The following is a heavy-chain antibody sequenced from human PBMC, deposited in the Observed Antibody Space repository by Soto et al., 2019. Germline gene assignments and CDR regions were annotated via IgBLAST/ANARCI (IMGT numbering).Heavy chain of an antibody. Sequence: EVRLVESGGGLVQPGGSLRLSCADSEFSFSTYWMHWVRQAPGMGPERLAIIKNDGSETYYVDSVKGRFTISRDNAKNSFFLQMNSLRVDDTAVYYCVTGAGWELDNWRQGTLVTVSS. CDR1: EFSFSTYW. CDR3: VTGAGWELDN. CDR2: IKNDGSET. V-gene: IGHV3-7*03. J-gene: IGHJ4*02. D-gene: IGHD7-27*01.